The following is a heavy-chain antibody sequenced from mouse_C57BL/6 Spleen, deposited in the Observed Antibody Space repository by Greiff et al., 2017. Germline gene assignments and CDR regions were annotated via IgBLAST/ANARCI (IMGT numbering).Heavy chain of an antibody. D-gene: IGHD1-1*01. J-gene: IGHJ4*01. CDR1: GYTFTSYW. Sequence: VQLQQSGAELVRPGSSVKLSCKASGYTFTSYWMHWVKQRPGQGLEWIGYIYPSDSETHYNQKFKDKATLTVDKSSSTAYMQLNSLTSEDSAIYMCASAVPRVVMDYWGQGTSVTVSS. V-gene: IGHV1-61*01. CDR3: ASAVPRVVMDY. CDR2: IYPSDSET.